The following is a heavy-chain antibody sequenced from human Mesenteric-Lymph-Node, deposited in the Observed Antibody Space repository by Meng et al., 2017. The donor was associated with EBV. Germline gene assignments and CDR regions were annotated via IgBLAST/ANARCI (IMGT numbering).Heavy chain of an antibody. CDR2: MNSNSGNT. V-gene: IGHV1-8*02. CDR1: EYTFNDYW. J-gene: IGHJ5*02. Sequence: QGQRAQSGGGVSGPGASVNVSCKASEYTFNDYWIHWVRQAPGQGPEWMGWMNSNSGNTGYAQKFQGRVTMTRDTSTSTAYMELSSLTSEDTAVYYCARGSGAGGRDWFDPWGQGTLVTVSS. D-gene: IGHD3-16*01. CDR3: ARGSGAGGRDWFDP.